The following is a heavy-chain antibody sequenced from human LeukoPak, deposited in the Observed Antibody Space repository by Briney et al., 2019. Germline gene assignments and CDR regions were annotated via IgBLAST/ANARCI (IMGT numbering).Heavy chain of an antibody. J-gene: IGHJ3*02. CDR3: ARGSYSSSWFDAFDI. Sequence: GGSLRLSCTVSGFSVSSNYMSWVRQAPGKGLEWVSVIYSGGNTYYADSVQGRFTISRDNSKNTLFLQMNSLRAEDTAVYYCARGSYSSSWFDAFDIWGQGTMVTVSS. D-gene: IGHD6-13*01. V-gene: IGHV3-53*01. CDR1: GFSVSSNY. CDR2: IYSGGNT.